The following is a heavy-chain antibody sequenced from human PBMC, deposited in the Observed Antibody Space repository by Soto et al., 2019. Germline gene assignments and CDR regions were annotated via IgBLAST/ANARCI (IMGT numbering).Heavy chain of an antibody. CDR2: IYYSGST. V-gene: IGHV4-59*01. J-gene: IGHJ6*03. CDR1: DGSIRGYY. CDR3: ARGVVRYDFWSGYHYMDV. D-gene: IGHD3-3*01. Sequence: SETLCLTCTVADGSIRGYYWSWIRQPPGKGLEWIGYIYYSGSTNYNPSLKSRVTISVDTSKNQFSLKLSSVTAADTAVYYCARGVVRYDFWSGYHYMDVWGKGTTVTVSS.